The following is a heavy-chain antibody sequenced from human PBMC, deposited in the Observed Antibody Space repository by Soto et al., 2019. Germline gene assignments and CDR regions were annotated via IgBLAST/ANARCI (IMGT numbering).Heavy chain of an antibody. V-gene: IGHV3-48*01. D-gene: IGHD7-27*01. CDR3: ARDLSWGSNWYYYMDV. CDR2: ISSSSSVI. CDR1: GFILSDCA. Sequence: EVQLVESGGGLVQPGGSLRLSCATSGFILSDCAMNWVRQAPGKGLEWVSYISSSSSVIDYADSVKGRFTVSRDNAMKSLDLQMNSLRAEDTAVYYCARDLSWGSNWYYYMDVWGKGTTVTFS. J-gene: IGHJ6*03.